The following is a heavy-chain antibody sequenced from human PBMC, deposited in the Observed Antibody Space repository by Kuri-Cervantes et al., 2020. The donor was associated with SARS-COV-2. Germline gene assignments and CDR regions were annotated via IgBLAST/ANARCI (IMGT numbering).Heavy chain of an antibody. D-gene: IGHD5-24*01. Sequence: GGSLRLSCEASGFTFSTYDMNWVRQAPGKGLEWVSSISASGTYIYYADSVKGRFTISRDNAQNSLYLQMNSLRAEDTAVYYCARDPDGYIPNDAFDIWGQGTMVTVSS. V-gene: IGHV3-21*01. CDR3: ARDPDGYIPNDAFDI. CDR2: ISASGTYI. CDR1: GFTFSTYD. J-gene: IGHJ3*02.